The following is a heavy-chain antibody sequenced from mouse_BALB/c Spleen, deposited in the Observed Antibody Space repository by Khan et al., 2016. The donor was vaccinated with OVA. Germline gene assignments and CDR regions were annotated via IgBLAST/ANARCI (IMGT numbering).Heavy chain of an antibody. CDR3: ARSYGSWAMDY. D-gene: IGHD1-1*01. Sequence: EVQLQESGPSLVKPSQTLSLSCSVTGDSITSGFWNWIRKFPGNKFEYLGYITYSGNIYYNPSLKSRISITRDKAKSQYYLQLNSVTTEDTATYYCARSYGSWAMDYWGQGTSVTVSS. J-gene: IGHJ4*01. V-gene: IGHV3-8*02. CDR1: GDSITSGF. CDR2: ITYSGNI.